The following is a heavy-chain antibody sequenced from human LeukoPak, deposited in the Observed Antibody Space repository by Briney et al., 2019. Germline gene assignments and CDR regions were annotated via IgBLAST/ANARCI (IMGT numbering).Heavy chain of an antibody. CDR2: ISGGSSYT. CDR1: GFTFSSYG. Sequence: GGSLRLSCATSGFTFSSYGMSWVRQAPGKGLEWVSSISGGSSYTYYADSVKDRFTISRDNAENSLYLQMNSLRAEDTAVYYCARGRGYSSSSTGMDVWGRGTTVTVSS. V-gene: IGHV3-21*01. J-gene: IGHJ6*02. D-gene: IGHD6-6*01. CDR3: ARGRGYSSSSTGMDV.